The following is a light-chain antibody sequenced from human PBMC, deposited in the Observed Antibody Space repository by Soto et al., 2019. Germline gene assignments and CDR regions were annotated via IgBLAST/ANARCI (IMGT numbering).Light chain of an antibody. Sequence: DIQMTQSPSSLSASFGDRFTVTCLTIQDISNYLAWYQQKPGKVPKLLIYAASSLRSGVPSRFTASAFGTDFTLTISSLQPEDVATYYCQHYGRAPAPWTFGQGTKVDI. CDR3: QHYGRAPAPWT. CDR2: AAS. V-gene: IGKV1-27*01. CDR1: QDISNY. J-gene: IGKJ1*01.